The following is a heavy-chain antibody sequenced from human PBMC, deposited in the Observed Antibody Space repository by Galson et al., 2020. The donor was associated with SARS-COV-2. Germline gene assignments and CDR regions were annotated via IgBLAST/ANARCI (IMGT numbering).Heavy chain of an antibody. CDR2: ISGSGGST. V-gene: IGHV3-23*01. CDR3: AKDQAGGRHEY. CDR1: GFTFSTYA. J-gene: IGHJ4*02. D-gene: IGHD1-26*01. Sequence: GESLKISCVASGFTFSTYAMSWVRQAPGKGLEWVSAISGSGGSTYYADSVKGRFTVSRDNSKNTVYLQMNSLRAEDTAVYYCAKDQAGGRHEYWGQGTLVTVSS.